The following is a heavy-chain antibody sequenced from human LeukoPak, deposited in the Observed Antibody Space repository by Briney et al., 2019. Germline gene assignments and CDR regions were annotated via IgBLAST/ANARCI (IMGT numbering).Heavy chain of an antibody. Sequence: SETLSLTCTVSGGSISSYYWSWIRQPPGKGLEWIGYIYYSGSTYYNPSLKSRVTISVDTSKNQFSLKLSSVTAADTAVYYCARNYYDSSGYIRDAFDIWGQGTMVTVSS. CDR2: IYYSGST. V-gene: IGHV4-59*01. J-gene: IGHJ3*02. D-gene: IGHD3-22*01. CDR1: GGSISSYY. CDR3: ARNYYDSSGYIRDAFDI.